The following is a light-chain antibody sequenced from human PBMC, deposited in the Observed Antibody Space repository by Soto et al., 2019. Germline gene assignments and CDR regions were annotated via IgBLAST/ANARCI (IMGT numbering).Light chain of an antibody. J-gene: IGKJ4*01. CDR3: QQRSNWPPTLT. CDR1: QSVSSY. CDR2: DAS. V-gene: IGKV3-11*01. Sequence: EIVLTQSPATLSLSPGERATLSCRASQSVSSYLAWYQQKPGQAPRLLINDASNRATGIPARFSGSGSGTDFTLTISSLEPEDFAVYYCQQRSNWPPTLTFGGGTKVDI.